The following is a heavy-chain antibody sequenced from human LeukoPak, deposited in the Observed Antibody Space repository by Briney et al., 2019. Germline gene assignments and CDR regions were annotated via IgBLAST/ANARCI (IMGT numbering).Heavy chain of an antibody. V-gene: IGHV1-69*04. CDR2: IIPILGIA. D-gene: IGHD3-10*01. CDR3: ARPDASPYGSGSNYYYGMDV. J-gene: IGHJ6*02. CDR1: GGTFSSYA. Sequence: SVKVSCKASGGTFSSYAISWVRQAPGHGLEWMGRIIPILGIANYAQKFQGRVTITADKSTSTAYMELSSLRSEDTAVYYCARPDASPYGSGSNYYYGMDVWGQGTTVTVSS.